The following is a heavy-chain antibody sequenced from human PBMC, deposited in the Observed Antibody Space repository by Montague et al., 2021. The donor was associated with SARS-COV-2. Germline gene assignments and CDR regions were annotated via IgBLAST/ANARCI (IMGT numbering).Heavy chain of an antibody. Sequence: SETLSLTCAVYGGSFSGYYWNWIRQPPGKGLEWIGEINHSGSTNYNPSLKSRVTMSVDTSKNQFSLKLSSVTAADTAVYFCARVPSSWPPSNWFDPWGQGTLVTVSS. V-gene: IGHV4-34*01. CDR1: GGSFSGYY. CDR2: INHSGST. CDR3: ARVPSSWPPSNWFDP. D-gene: IGHD6-13*01. J-gene: IGHJ5*02.